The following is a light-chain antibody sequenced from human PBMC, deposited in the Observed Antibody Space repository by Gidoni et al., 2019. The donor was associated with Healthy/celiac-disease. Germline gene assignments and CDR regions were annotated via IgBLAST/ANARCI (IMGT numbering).Light chain of an antibody. V-gene: IGKV4-1*01. CDR1: QSVLYSSNNTNY. J-gene: IGKJ2*03. CDR3: QQYYSTPYS. Sequence: DLVMTQSPDSLAVSLGERATIHCKSSQSVLYSSNNTNYLAWYPQKPGQPPKLLIYWAATRESGVPDRFSGSGSGTDFTLTISSLQAEDVAVYYCQQYYSTPYSFGQGTKLEIK. CDR2: WAA.